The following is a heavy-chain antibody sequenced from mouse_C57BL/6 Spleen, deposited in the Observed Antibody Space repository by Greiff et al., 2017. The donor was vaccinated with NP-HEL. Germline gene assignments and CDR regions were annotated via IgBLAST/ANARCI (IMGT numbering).Heavy chain of an antibody. V-gene: IGHV1-63*01. J-gene: IGHJ1*03. Sequence: QVQLQQSGAELVRPGTSVKMSCKASGYTFTNYWIGWAKQRPGHGLEWIGDIYPGGGYTNYNEKFKGKATLTADKSSSTAYMQFSSLTSEDSAIYYCARGVFYWYFDVWGTGTTVTVSS. CDR3: ARGVFYWYFDV. CDR2: IYPGGGYT. CDR1: GYTFTNYW.